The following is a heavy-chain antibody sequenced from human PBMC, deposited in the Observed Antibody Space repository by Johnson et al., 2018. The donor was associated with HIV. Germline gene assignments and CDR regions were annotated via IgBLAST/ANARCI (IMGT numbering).Heavy chain of an antibody. CDR1: GFTFDNFW. D-gene: IGHD2-15*01. Sequence: VQLVESGGGVVQPGRSLRLSCAASGFTFDNFWMSWVRQTPGKGLEWVANIKQDGGEKYYVDSVKARFTISRDDARNTLYLQMNSLKTEDTAVYYCTTEKGYCNPTCNGVAFDLWGQGTMVTVSS. V-gene: IGHV3-7*03. J-gene: IGHJ3*01. CDR3: TTEKGYCNPTCNGVAFDL. CDR2: IKQDGGEK.